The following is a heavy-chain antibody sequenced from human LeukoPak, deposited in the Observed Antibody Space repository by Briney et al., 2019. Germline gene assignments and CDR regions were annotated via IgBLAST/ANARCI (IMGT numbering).Heavy chain of an antibody. CDR2: INPNSGGT. CDR3: ARDLRGYCSSTSCYGTNWLDP. V-gene: IGHV1-2*02. Sequence: ASVRVSCKASGYTFTGYYMHWVRQAPGQGLEWMGWINPNSGGTNYAQKFQGRVTMTRDMSISTAYMELSRLRSDDTAVYYCARDLRGYCSSTSCYGTNWLDPWGQGTLVTVSS. J-gene: IGHJ5*02. D-gene: IGHD2-2*01. CDR1: GYTFTGYY.